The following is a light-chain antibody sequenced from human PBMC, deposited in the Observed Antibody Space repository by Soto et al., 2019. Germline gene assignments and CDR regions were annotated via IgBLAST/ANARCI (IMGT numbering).Light chain of an antibody. J-gene: IGLJ2*01. Sequence: QSVLTQPPSASGSPGQAVTSACAGTSSDVGGYNYVSWYQQHPGKAPKLMISEVSKRPSGVPDRFSGSKSGNTASLTVSGLQAEDKADYYCSSFAGNNNLVFGGGTKVTVL. CDR2: EVS. CDR3: SSFAGNNNLV. V-gene: IGLV2-8*01. CDR1: SSDVGGYNY.